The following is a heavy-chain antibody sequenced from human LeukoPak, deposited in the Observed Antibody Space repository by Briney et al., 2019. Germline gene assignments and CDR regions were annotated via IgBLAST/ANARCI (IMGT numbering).Heavy chain of an antibody. D-gene: IGHD6-25*01. CDR2: ISSSDYT. Sequence: PGGSLRLSCAASGFTVSSNYMSWMRQAPGKGLEWVSYISSSDYTNYADSVRGRFTISRDNAKNSLYLQMNSLRAEDTAFYYCARAPGYSSAWGQGTLVTVSS. CDR3: ARAPGYSSA. CDR1: GFTVSSNY. J-gene: IGHJ5*02. V-gene: IGHV3-11*06.